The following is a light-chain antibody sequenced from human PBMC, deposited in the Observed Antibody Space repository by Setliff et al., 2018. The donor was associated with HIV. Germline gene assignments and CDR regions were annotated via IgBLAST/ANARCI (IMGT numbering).Light chain of an antibody. J-gene: IGLJ3*02. CDR1: SSDVGGYNY. CDR3: TSYTSSSTRV. CDR2: EVS. Sequence: QSALTQPASVSGSPGQSITISCTGASSDVGGYNYVCWYQQHPGKAPKLMIYEVSNRPSGVSNRFSGSKSGNTASLTISGLQAEDEADYYCTSYTSSSTRVFGGGTKVTV. V-gene: IGLV2-14*01.